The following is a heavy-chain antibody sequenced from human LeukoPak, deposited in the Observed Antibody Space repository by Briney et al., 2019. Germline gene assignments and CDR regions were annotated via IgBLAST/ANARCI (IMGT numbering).Heavy chain of an antibody. D-gene: IGHD6-13*01. CDR2: ISTNGGST. CDR1: GFTFSSYA. CDR3: AGGSSWYRGIDY. Sequence: GGFLRLSCAASGFTFSSYAMYWVRQAPGKGLEYVSAISTNGGSTYYANSVKGRFTISRDNSKNTLYLQMGSLRAEDMGVYYCAGGSSWYRGIDYWGQGTLVTVSS. J-gene: IGHJ4*02. V-gene: IGHV3-64*01.